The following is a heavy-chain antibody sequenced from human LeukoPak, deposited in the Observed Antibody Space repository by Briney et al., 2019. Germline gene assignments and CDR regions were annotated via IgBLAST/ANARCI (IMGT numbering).Heavy chain of an antibody. CDR3: ARDRAQQPWPPPVDY. J-gene: IGHJ4*02. CDR1: GYTFTSYG. V-gene: IGHV1-18*01. CDR2: ISAYNGNT. D-gene: IGHD5-18*01. Sequence: ASVKVSCKASGYTFTSYGMSWVRQAPGQGLEWMGWISAYNGNTNYAQKLQGRVTMTTDTSTSTAYMELRSLRSDDTAVYYCARDRAQQPWPPPVDYWGQGTLVTVSA.